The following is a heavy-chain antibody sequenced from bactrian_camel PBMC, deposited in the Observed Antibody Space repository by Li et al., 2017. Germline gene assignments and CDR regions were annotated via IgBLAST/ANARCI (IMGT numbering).Heavy chain of an antibody. J-gene: IGHJ4*01. Sequence: HVQLVESGGGSVQAGRSLRLSCVASGHTDSIDGLITMGWLRQAPGKEREGVAVIDHFGGTSYADSVKDRFTISLDNAKNTIYLQMNSLKPEDTAMYFCAANWCPELTGTQEGDYNMVPDFEGQGTQVTVS. CDR1: GHTDSIDGLIT. CDR2: IDHFGGT. V-gene: IGHV3S53*01. D-gene: IGHD4*01.